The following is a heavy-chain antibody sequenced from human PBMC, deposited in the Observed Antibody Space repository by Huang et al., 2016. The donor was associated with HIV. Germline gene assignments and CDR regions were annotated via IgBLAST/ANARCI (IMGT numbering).Heavy chain of an antibody. V-gene: IGHV3-48*01. D-gene: IGHD3-9*01. CDR2: IRIDSGLT. CDR3: ARGKYDILTGWDDTYYFDH. J-gene: IGHJ4*02. CDR1: GFSFSVFS. Sequence: EVHLVESGGGLVQPGGSLRLSFAATGFSFSVFSINWVRQAPGKGLEWISYIRIDSGLTYNADSVRGRFNISRDAAKNSLYLQMNSLRAEDTAVYYCARGKYDILTGWDDTYYFDHWGQGTLVTVSS.